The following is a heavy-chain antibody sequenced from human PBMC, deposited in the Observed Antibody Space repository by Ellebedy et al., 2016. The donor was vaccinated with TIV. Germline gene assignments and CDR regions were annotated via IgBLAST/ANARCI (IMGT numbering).Heavy chain of an antibody. D-gene: IGHD3-22*01. CDR1: AYSFTNYW. Sequence: ASVKVSCKGSAYSFTNYWISWVRQMPGKGLEWMGRIDPSDSYTNYSPSFQGHVSIAVDKSISTAFLQWRSLKASDTAIYYCARLRDSSGFYRHNWFDPWGQGTLVTVSS. J-gene: IGHJ5*02. V-gene: IGHV5-10-1*01. CDR3: ARLRDSSGFYRHNWFDP. CDR2: IDPSDSYT.